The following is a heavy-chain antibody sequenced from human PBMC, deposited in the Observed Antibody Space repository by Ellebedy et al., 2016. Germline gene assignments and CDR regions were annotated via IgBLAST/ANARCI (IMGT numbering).Heavy chain of an antibody. CDR1: GFSLSTSGMC. V-gene: IGHV2-70*01. Sequence: SGPTLVKPTQTLTLTCTFSGFSLSTSGMCVSWIRQPPGKALEWLALIDWDDDKYYSTSLKTRLTISKDTSKNQVVLTMTNMDPVDTATYYCARIPDGYYYYYGMDVWGQGTTVTVSS. CDR3: ARIPDGYYYYYGMDV. J-gene: IGHJ6*02. CDR2: IDWDDDK.